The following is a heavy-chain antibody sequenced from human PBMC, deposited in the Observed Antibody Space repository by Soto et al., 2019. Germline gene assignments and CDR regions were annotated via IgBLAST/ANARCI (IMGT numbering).Heavy chain of an antibody. CDR3: ATTFGGYCSSISCLSFVY. J-gene: IGHJ4*02. Sequence: QVQLVQSGAEVKKPGSSVKVSCKASGGTFSSYTISWVRQAPGQGLEWMGRIIPILGIANYAQKFQGRVRITADKSTGTANMELISLRSEDTAVYYCATTFGGYCSSISCLSFVYWGQGTLVTVSS. D-gene: IGHD2-2*01. V-gene: IGHV1-69*02. CDR1: GGTFSSYT. CDR2: IIPILGIA.